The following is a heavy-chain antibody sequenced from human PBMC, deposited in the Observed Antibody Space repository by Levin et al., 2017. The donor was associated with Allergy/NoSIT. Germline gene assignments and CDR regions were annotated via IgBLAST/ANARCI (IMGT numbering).Heavy chain of an antibody. CDR2: IYYSGST. CDR1: GGSISSSY. Sequence: TSQTLSLTCTVSGGSISSSYWSWIRQPPGKGLEWIGYIYYSGSTNYNPSLKSRVTISVDTSKNQFSLKLSSVTAADTAVYYCARIRGAFTYDYFDYWGQGTLVTVSS. CDR3: ARIRGAFTYDYFDY. V-gene: IGHV4-59*08. D-gene: IGHD2-15*01. J-gene: IGHJ4*02.